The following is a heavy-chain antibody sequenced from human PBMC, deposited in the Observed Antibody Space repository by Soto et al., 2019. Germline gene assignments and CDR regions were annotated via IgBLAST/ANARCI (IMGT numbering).Heavy chain of an antibody. CDR1: GFTFSSYA. V-gene: IGHV3-30-3*01. CDR2: ISYDGGNK. Sequence: QVQLVESGGGVVQPGRSLRLSCAASGFTFSSYAMHWVRQAPGKGLEWVAVISYDGGNKYYADSVKGRFTISRDNSKNTLYLQMNSLRAEDTAVYYCARAGDSSGYYPFDYWGQGTLVTVSS. D-gene: IGHD3-22*01. J-gene: IGHJ4*02. CDR3: ARAGDSSGYYPFDY.